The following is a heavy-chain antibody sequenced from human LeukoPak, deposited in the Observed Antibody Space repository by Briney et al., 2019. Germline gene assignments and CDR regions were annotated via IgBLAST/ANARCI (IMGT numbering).Heavy chain of an antibody. CDR1: GYSFSSYW. D-gene: IGHD6-6*01. V-gene: IGHV5-51*01. J-gene: IGHJ3*02. Sequence: GESLKISCKASGYSFSSYWIGWVRQMPGKGLDWMGIIYPGDSDTRYSPSFQGQVTISADKSISTAYLQWSSLKASDTAMYYCARVGSSSSHDAFDIWGQGTMVTVSS. CDR2: IYPGDSDT. CDR3: ARVGSSSSHDAFDI.